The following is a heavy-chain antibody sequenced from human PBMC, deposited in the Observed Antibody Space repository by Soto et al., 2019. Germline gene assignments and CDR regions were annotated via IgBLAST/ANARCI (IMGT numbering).Heavy chain of an antibody. J-gene: IGHJ4*02. Sequence: EVQLVESGGGLVQPGGSLRLSCAASGFTFSDYWMHWPRQAPGKGLVWVSRLSPDGRSTSYADSVKGRFTISRDNAKNTVYLHMNSLRAEDTAVYYCARPLTNYGDCVGPFDYWGQGALVTVSS. CDR1: GFTFSDYW. CDR2: LSPDGRST. CDR3: ARPLTNYGDCVGPFDY. V-gene: IGHV3-74*01. D-gene: IGHD4-17*01.